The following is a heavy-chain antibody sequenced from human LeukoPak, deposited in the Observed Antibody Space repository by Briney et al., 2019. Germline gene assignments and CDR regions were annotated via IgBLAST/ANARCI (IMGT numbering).Heavy chain of an antibody. J-gene: IGHJ4*02. D-gene: IGHD1-26*01. V-gene: IGHV3-15*01. CDR2: IKSKTDGGTT. CDR1: GFTFSSYW. CDR3: TTDPTSGSYFSNY. Sequence: GGSLRLSCAASGFTFSSYWMSWVRQAPGRGLEWVGRIKSKTDGGTTDYAAPVKGRFTISRDDSKNTLYLQMNSLKTEDTAVYYCTTDPTSGSYFSNYWGQGTLVTVSS.